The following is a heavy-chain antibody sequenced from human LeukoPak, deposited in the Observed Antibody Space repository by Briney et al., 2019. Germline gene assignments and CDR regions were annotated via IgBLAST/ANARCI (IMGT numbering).Heavy chain of an antibody. CDR3: ARRGAVAGTFDY. Sequence: GGSLRLSCAASGFTFSSYWMHWVRQAPGKGLVWVSRINSDGSSTTYADSVKGRFTISRGNAKNTVYLQMNSLRAEDTAVYYCARRGAVAGTFDYWGQGTLVTVSS. D-gene: IGHD6-19*01. CDR1: GFTFSSYW. J-gene: IGHJ4*02. V-gene: IGHV3-74*01. CDR2: INSDGSST.